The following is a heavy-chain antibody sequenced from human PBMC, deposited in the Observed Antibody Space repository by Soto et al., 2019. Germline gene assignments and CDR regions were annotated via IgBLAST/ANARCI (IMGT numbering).Heavy chain of an antibody. CDR3: AKCAYGGNSGGYFQH. V-gene: IGHV3-23*01. D-gene: IGHD4-17*01. J-gene: IGHJ1*01. CDR2: ISGSGGST. CDR1: GFTFSSYA. Sequence: EVQLLESGGGLVQPGGSLRLSCAASGFTFSSYAMSWVRQAPGKGLEWVSAISGSGGSTYYADSVKGRFTISRDNSKTALYLQMNSLRAEDTAVYYCAKCAYGGNSGGYFQHWGQGTLVTVAS.